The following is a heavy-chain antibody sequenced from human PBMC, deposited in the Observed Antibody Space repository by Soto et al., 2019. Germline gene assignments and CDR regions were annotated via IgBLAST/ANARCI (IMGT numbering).Heavy chain of an antibody. CDR3: AGGSGGSSYYFYGMDV. V-gene: IGHV1-69*12. CDR1: GGTFSRYA. CDR2: IIPIFGTA. D-gene: IGHD2-15*01. Sequence: QVQLVQSGAEVKKPGSSVKVSCKASGGTFSRYAINWVRQAPGQGLEWMGGIIPIFGTANYAQKFQGRVTITAEESTSKAYMELSSLRSEDTAVYYWAGGSGGSSYYFYGMDVWGQGTTVTVSS. J-gene: IGHJ6*02.